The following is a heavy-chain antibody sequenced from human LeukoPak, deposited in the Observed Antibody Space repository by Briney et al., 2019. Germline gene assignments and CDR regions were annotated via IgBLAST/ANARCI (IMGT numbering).Heavy chain of an antibody. D-gene: IGHD3-22*01. CDR1: GFTFDAYG. V-gene: IGHV3-20*04. Sequence: GRSLRLSCAASGFTFDAYGMSSVRRVPGNGLAWVSSINWNGGSTRYADSVKGRFTISRDNARNSLYLQMNSLRAEDTALYYCARGGYYDSSAYINAPDYWGQGTLVTVST. CDR3: ARGGYYDSSAYINAPDY. J-gene: IGHJ4*02. CDR2: INWNGGST.